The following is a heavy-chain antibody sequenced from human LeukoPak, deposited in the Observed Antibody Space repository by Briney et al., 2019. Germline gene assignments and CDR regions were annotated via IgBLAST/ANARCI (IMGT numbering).Heavy chain of an antibody. CDR1: GGTFSSYA. Sequence: GASVKVSCKASGGTFSSYAISWVRQAPGQGPEWMGGIIPIFGTANYAQKFQGRVTITADKSTSTAYMELSSLRSEDTAVYYCARKVPNDSSGYYYRGQFDPWGQGTLVTVSS. J-gene: IGHJ5*02. D-gene: IGHD3-22*01. CDR2: IIPIFGTA. CDR3: ARKVPNDSSGYYYRGQFDP. V-gene: IGHV1-69*06.